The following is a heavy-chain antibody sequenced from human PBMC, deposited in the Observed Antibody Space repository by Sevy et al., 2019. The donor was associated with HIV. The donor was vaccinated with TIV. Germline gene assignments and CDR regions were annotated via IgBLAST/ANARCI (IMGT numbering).Heavy chain of an antibody. J-gene: IGHJ4*02. CDR3: AKEGMTSGHSLLWFAELLYQFDF. D-gene: IGHD3-10*01. CDR2: ISYDGSQK. Sequence: GGSLRLSCAASGFNFSSHGMHWVRQAPGKGLEWVAVISYDGSQKYYADSIKGRFTISRDNSKNTLSLQMNSLKREDTALYYCAKEGMTSGHSLLWFAELLYQFDFWGQGTLVTVSS. CDR1: GFNFSSHG. V-gene: IGHV3-30*18.